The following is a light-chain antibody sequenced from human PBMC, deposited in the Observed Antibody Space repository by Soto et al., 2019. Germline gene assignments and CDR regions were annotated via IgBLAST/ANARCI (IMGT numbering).Light chain of an antibody. Sequence: DIQITQSPSSVSASVLERFTITCRASQSISSYLNLYQQKPGKAPKLLIYAASSLESGVPPRFSGSGSGTEFTLTISSLQPDDVATYYCQQYNSYFQTFGQGTKVDIK. J-gene: IGKJ1*01. CDR1: QSISSY. V-gene: IGKV1-5*01. CDR3: QQYNSYFQT. CDR2: AAS.